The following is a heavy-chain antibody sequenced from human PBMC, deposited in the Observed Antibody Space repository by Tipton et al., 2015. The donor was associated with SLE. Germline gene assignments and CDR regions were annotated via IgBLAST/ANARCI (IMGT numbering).Heavy chain of an antibody. CDR2: IYHSGST. V-gene: IGHV4-38-2*01. CDR3: ARGDDYGDFFDY. D-gene: IGHD4-17*01. Sequence: TLSLTCAVSGYSISSGYYWGWIRQPPGKGLEWIGSIYHSGSTYYNPSLKSRVTISVDTSKNQFSLKLSSVTAADTAVYYCARGDDYGDFFDYWGQGTLVTVSS. CDR1: GYSISSGYY. J-gene: IGHJ4*02.